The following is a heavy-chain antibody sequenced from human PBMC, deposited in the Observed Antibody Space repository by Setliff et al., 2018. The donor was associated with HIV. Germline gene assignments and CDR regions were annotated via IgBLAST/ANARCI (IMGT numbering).Heavy chain of an antibody. V-gene: IGHV4-59*01. J-gene: IGHJ4*02. CDR2: IYSSGST. CDR1: GGSISNYY. D-gene: IGHD6-13*01. Sequence: PSETLSLTCTVSGGSISNYYWSWVRQPPGKGLEWIGYIYSSGSTNYNPSFKSRVTISVDTSKGQFSLKLSSVTPADTAVYYCARAGGYSSPLGYWGQGTLVTVSS. CDR3: ARAGGYSSPLGY.